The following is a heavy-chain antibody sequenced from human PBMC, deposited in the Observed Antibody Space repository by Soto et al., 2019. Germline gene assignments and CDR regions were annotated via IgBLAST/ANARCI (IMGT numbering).Heavy chain of an antibody. V-gene: IGHV3-33*01. J-gene: IGHJ3*02. CDR3: ARGDPGRWAYCGGDCYSGAFDI. Sequence: QVQLVESGGGVVQPGRSLRLSCAASGFTFSSYGMHWVRQAPGKGLEWVAVIWYDGSNKYYADSVKGRFTISRDNPKNTLYLQMNSLRAEDTAVYYCARGDPGRWAYCGGDCYSGAFDIWGQGTMVTVSS. CDR1: GFTFSSYG. D-gene: IGHD2-21*02. CDR2: IWYDGSNK.